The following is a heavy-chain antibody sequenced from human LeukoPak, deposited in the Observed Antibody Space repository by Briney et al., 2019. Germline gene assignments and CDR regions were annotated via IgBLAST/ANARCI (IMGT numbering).Heavy chain of an antibody. J-gene: IGHJ4*02. V-gene: IGHV3-23*01. D-gene: IGHD3-10*01. CDR3: ARPGITMVIVGPYYFDY. CDR2: ISGTGDST. Sequence: PGGSLRLSCAASGFTFSGYWMHWVRQAPGKGLVWVSTISGTGDSTYYADSVKGRFSISRDNSRNTLYLQMNRLTADDTAVYFCARPGITMVIVGPYYFDYWGRGTLVTVSS. CDR1: GFTFSGYW.